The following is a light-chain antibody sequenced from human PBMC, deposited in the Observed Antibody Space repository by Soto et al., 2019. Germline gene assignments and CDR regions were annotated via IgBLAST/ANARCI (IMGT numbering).Light chain of an antibody. V-gene: IGLV1-44*01. CDR2: NDN. Sequence: QSVLTQLPSASGTPGQRVTISCSGSRSNIGSNAVSWYQQLPGTDPKLLIYNDNQRPSGVPDRFSASKSGTSASLAISGLQSEDEADYYCAAWDDSLNARGVFGAGTKLTVL. CDR1: RSNIGSNA. J-gene: IGLJ3*02. CDR3: AAWDDSLNARGV.